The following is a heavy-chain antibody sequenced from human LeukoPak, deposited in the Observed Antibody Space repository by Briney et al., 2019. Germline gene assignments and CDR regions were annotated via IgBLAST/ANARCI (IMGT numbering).Heavy chain of an antibody. CDR2: IIPILGIA. D-gene: IGHD3-10*01. Sequence: GASVKVSCKASGGTFSSYAISWVRQAPGRGLEWMGRIIPILGIANYAQKFQGRVTITADKSTSTAYMELSSLRSEDTAVYYCARDYGSGSYYMRDDAFDIWGQGTMVTVSS. V-gene: IGHV1-69*04. CDR3: ARDYGSGSYYMRDDAFDI. J-gene: IGHJ3*02. CDR1: GGTFSSYA.